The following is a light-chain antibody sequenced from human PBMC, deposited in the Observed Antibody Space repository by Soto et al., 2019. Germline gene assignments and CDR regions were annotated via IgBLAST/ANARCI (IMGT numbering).Light chain of an antibody. V-gene: IGLV2-14*01. J-gene: IGLJ1*01. CDR1: SSDIGDYNY. Sequence: QSVLTQPASVSGSPGQSITISCVGTSSDIGDYNYVSWYQQHPGKVPKVIIYDVSNRPSGVSYRFSGTKSGNTASLTVSGLQVEEEADYYGCTYTGSGSLICGNGTRVTVL. CDR2: DVS. CDR3: CTYTGSGSLI.